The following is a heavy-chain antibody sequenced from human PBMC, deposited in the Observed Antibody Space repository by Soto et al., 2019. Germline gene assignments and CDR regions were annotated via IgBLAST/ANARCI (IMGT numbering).Heavy chain of an antibody. V-gene: IGHV3-30-3*01. D-gene: IGHD4-17*01. Sequence: QVQLVESGGGVVQPGRSLRLSCAASGFTFGSYAMHWVRQAPGKGLEWVAVISYDGSNKYYADSVKGRFTISRDNSKNTLYLQMNSLRAEDTAVYYCARALREMASPTLGYWGQGTLVTVSS. CDR3: ARALREMASPTLGY. CDR1: GFTFGSYA. J-gene: IGHJ4*02. CDR2: ISYDGSNK.